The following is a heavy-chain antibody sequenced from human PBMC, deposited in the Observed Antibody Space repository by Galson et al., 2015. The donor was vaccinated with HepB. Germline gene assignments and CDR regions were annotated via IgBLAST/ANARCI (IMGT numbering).Heavy chain of an antibody. CDR2: IYSGGYT. CDR1: GVSVTTGY. D-gene: IGHD1-26*01. J-gene: IGHJ3*01. Sequence: SLRLSCALSGVSVTTGYMNWVRQAPGKGLEWVAGIYSGGYTPYADSVKGRFTLTRDISRNALYLQMTDLRVEDTATYFCARTLVGATDGSDVWGQGTMVTVST. CDR3: ARTLVGATDGSDV. V-gene: IGHV3-53*01.